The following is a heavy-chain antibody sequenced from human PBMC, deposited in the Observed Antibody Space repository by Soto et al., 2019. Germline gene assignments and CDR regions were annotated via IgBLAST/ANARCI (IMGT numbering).Heavy chain of an antibody. J-gene: IGHJ4*02. D-gene: IGHD6-6*01. CDR1: GFIFSNYA. V-gene: IGHV3-23*01. CDR2: ISGSGSST. Sequence: PGGSLRLSCAASGFIFSNYAMSWVRQAPGKGLEWVSFISGSGSSTYYADSVKGRFTISRGSSKNTLYLQMNSLRAEDAAVYYCVREASSSGLHLDHWGRGTLVTVSS. CDR3: VREASSSGLHLDH.